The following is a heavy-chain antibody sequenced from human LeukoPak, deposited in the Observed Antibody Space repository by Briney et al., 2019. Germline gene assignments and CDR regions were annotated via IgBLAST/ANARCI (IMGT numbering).Heavy chain of an antibody. CDR3: ARDGYDFWSGDYPGPFDL. D-gene: IGHD3-3*01. CDR1: GFTFSR. Sequence: PGGSLRLSCAASGFTFSRMNWVRQAPGKGLEWVSYISSSGSIIYDADSVQGRFTISRDNAKNSLYLQMRSLRAEDTAVYYCARDGYDFWSGDYPGPFDLWGRGTLVTVSS. V-gene: IGHV3-48*03. J-gene: IGHJ2*01. CDR2: ISSSGSII.